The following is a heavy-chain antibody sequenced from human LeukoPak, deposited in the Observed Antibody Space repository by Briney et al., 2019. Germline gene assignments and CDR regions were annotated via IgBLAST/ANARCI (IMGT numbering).Heavy chain of an antibody. CDR3: AKDLDKGPGFDDYFDY. Sequence: GGSLRLSCAASGFTVSSNYMSWVRQAPGKGLEWVLAISGSGGSTYYADSVKGRFTISRDSSKNTLYLQMNSLRAEDTAVYYCAKDLDKGPGFDDYFDYWGQGTLVTVSS. CDR1: GFTVSSNY. V-gene: IGHV3-23*01. J-gene: IGHJ4*02. D-gene: IGHD2-2*03. CDR2: ISGSGGST.